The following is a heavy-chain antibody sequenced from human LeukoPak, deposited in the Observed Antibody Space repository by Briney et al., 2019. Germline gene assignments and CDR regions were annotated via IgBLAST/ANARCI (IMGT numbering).Heavy chain of an antibody. CDR3: AKGPYFGELRVDWFDP. Sequence: GGSLRLSCAASGFTFSSYGMHWVRQAPGKGLEWVAFIRYDGSNKYYADSVKGRFTISRDNSKNTLYLQMNSLRAEDTAVYYCAKGPYFGELRVDWFDPWGQGTLVTVSS. J-gene: IGHJ5*02. V-gene: IGHV3-30*02. CDR2: IRYDGSNK. CDR1: GFTFSSYG. D-gene: IGHD3-10*01.